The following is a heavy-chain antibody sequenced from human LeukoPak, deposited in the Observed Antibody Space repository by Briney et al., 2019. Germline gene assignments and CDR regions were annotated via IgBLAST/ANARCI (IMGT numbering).Heavy chain of an antibody. CDR2: INPNSGGT. J-gene: IGHJ3*02. CDR1: GYTFTGYY. CDR3: ARESVVVPAANDAFDI. Sequence: VASVKVSCKASGYTFTGYYMHWVRQAPGQGLEWMGWINPNSGGTNYAQKFQGRVTMTRDTSISTAYMELSRLRSDDTAVYYCARESVVVPAANDAFDIWGQGTMVTVSS. V-gene: IGHV1-2*02. D-gene: IGHD2-2*01.